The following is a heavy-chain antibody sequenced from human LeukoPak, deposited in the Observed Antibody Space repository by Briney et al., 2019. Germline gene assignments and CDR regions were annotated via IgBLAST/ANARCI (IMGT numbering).Heavy chain of an antibody. Sequence: SETLSLTCAVYGGSFSDYFWSWIRQPPGKGLEWIGEISHSGSTTYNPSLRSRVTISGDTSKKQFSLKLSSVTAADTAVYYCVTYYYGSSAPKRNYWGQGILVAVSS. V-gene: IGHV4-34*01. J-gene: IGHJ4*02. CDR2: ISHSGST. CDR3: VTYYYGSSAPKRNY. CDR1: GGSFSDYF. D-gene: IGHD3-22*01.